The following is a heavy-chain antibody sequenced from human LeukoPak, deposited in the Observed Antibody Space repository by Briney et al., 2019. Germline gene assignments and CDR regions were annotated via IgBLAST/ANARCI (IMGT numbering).Heavy chain of an antibody. CDR2: ISGSGGTT. J-gene: IGHJ5*02. D-gene: IGHD5-24*01. CDR3: AKDQRATISTSNWFDP. V-gene: IGHV3-23*01. Sequence: SGGSLRLSCGASGFTFSNYAMSWVRQAPGKGLEWVSGISGSGGTTYYADSVKGRFTISRDNSKNTLYVQMNSLRVEDTAVYYCAKDQRATISTSNWFDPCGQGTLVTVSS. CDR1: GFTFSNYA.